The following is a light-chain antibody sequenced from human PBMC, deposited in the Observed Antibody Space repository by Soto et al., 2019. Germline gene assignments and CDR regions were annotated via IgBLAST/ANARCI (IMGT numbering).Light chain of an antibody. J-gene: IGKJ3*01. CDR3: QDYSNSAPT. CDR2: YAC. Sequence: EVGMTQCPATLSVSPGERGTLSCRASESVHTNLAWYHQKSGQGPSLRIYYACTRGTGVPDRYTASRSGTEFTLTISSLQTEDFGVYQCQDYSNSAPTFGAGTKVDTK. CDR1: ESVHTN. V-gene: IGKV3-15*01.